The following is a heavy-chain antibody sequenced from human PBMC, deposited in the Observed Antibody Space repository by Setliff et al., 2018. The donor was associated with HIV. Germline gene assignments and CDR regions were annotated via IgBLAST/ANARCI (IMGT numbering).Heavy chain of an antibody. V-gene: IGHV3-23*01. Sequence: GGSLRLSCAASGFTVSSNYMNWVRQAPGKGLEWVSTLSGSGASTYYADSVKGRFTISRDSSNNTLSLQMNSLRAEDTAVYYCAKMGTYYGDYGEFDYWGQGTLVTVSS. D-gene: IGHD4-17*01. CDR1: GFTVSSNY. CDR3: AKMGTYYGDYGEFDY. J-gene: IGHJ4*02. CDR2: LSGSGAST.